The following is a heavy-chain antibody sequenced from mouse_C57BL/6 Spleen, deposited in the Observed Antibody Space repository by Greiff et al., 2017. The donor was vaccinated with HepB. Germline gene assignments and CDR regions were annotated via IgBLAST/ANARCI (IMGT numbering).Heavy chain of an antibody. D-gene: IGHD4-1*01. Sequence: VQLQQSGPELVKPGASVKMSCKASGYTFTDYNMHWVKQSHGKSLEWIGYINPNNGGTSYNQKFKGKATLTVNKSSSTAYMELRSLTSEDSAVYYCARRGGTGYYFDYWGQGTTLTVSS. V-gene: IGHV1-22*01. CDR3: ARRGGTGYYFDY. CDR1: GYTFTDYN. J-gene: IGHJ2*01. CDR2: INPNNGGT.